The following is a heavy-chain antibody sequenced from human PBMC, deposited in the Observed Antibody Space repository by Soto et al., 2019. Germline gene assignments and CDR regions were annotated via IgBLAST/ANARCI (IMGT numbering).Heavy chain of an antibody. Sequence: GSLRLSCAASGFTFSSYAMNWVRQAPGKGLEWVSTISGSGGSTYYADSVKGRFTISRDNSKNTLYLHMNSLRAEDTAVYYCAKAPMFHDSSGYYEPFDFWGQGTLVTVSS. J-gene: IGHJ4*02. D-gene: IGHD3-22*01. CDR1: GFTFSSYA. CDR2: ISGSGGST. V-gene: IGHV3-23*01. CDR3: AKAPMFHDSSGYYEPFDF.